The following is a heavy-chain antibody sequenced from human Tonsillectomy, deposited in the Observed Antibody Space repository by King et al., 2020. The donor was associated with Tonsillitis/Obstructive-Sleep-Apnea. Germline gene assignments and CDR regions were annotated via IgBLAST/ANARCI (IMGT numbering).Heavy chain of an antibody. D-gene: IGHD3-22*01. Sequence: QVQLVESGGEVKKPGASVKVSCKASGYTFSNYGISWVRQAPGQGLEWMGWISAYNGHTNSAQKLQGRVTLTTDASTSTAYMELGSLRSDDTAVYYCARDSMSHYFDSSAYYTFNYWGQGTLVTVSS. CDR2: ISAYNGHT. CDR1: GYTFSNYG. V-gene: IGHV1-18*01. CDR3: ARDSMSHYFDSSAYYTFNY. J-gene: IGHJ4*02.